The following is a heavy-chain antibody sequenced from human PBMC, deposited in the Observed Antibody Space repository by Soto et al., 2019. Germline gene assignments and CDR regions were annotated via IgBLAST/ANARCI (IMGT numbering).Heavy chain of an antibody. J-gene: IGHJ6*02. CDR2: IKSKTDGGTT. CDR3: TTDGPICIAAACRYYYGMDV. D-gene: IGHD6-13*01. Sequence: PGGPLRLSCAASGFTFSNAWMNWVRQAPGKGLEWVGRIKSKTDGGTTDYAAPVKGRFTISRDDSKNTLYLQMNSLKTEDTAVYYCTTDGPICIAAACRYYYGMDVWGQGTTVTVSS. V-gene: IGHV3-15*07. CDR1: GFTFSNAW.